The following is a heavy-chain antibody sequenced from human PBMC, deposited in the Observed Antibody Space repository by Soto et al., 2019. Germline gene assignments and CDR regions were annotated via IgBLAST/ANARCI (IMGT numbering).Heavy chain of an antibody. CDR1: GGSISTYY. V-gene: IGHV4-59*01. J-gene: IGHJ4*02. CDR3: AREQRSGYDYFDY. Sequence: SETLSLTCTVSGGSISTYYWSWIRQPPGKGLEWIGYIYYSGSTNYNPSLKSRVTISVDTSKNQFSLKLSSVTAADTAVYYCAREQRSGYDYFDYWGQGTLVTVSS. D-gene: IGHD5-12*01. CDR2: IYYSGST.